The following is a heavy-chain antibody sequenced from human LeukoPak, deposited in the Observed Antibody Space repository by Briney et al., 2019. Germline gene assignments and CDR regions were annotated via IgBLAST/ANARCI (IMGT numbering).Heavy chain of an antibody. CDR1: GDSVSSNSAA. Sequence: SQTLSLTCAISGDSVSSNSAAWNWIRQSPSRGLEWLGRTYYRSKWYNDYAVSVKSRITINPDTSKNQFSLQLNSVTPEDTAVYYCARGDPVGATPRGAFDIWGQGTMVTVSS. V-gene: IGHV6-1*01. CDR3: ARGDPVGATPRGAFDI. CDR2: TYYRSKWYN. J-gene: IGHJ3*02. D-gene: IGHD1-26*01.